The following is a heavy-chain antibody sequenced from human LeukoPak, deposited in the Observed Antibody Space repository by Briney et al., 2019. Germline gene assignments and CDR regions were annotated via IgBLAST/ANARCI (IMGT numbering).Heavy chain of an antibody. CDR1: GGSISSGGYY. Sequence: SETLSLTCTVSGGSISSGGYYWSWIRQPPGKGLEWIGYIYHSGSTYYNPSLKCRVTISVDRSKDQFSLKLSSVTAADTAVYYCALVVPNEVWFDPWGQGTLVTVSS. CDR3: ALVVPNEVWFDP. J-gene: IGHJ5*02. CDR2: IYHSGST. D-gene: IGHD2-2*01. V-gene: IGHV4-30-2*01.